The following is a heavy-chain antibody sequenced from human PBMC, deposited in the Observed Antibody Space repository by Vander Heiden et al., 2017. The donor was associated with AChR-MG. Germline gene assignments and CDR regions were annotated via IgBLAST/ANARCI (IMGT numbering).Heavy chain of an antibody. CDR2: IYYSGST. CDR3: ARGAWLAYYFDY. D-gene: IGHD6-19*01. CDR1: GGSISSSY. Sequence: QVQLQESGPGLVKPSETLSLTCTVSGGSISSSYWSWIRQPPGKGLEWIGYIYYSGSTNYNPSLKSRVTISVDTSKNQFSLKLSSVTAADTAVYYCARGAWLAYYFDYWGQGTLVTVSS. J-gene: IGHJ4*02. V-gene: IGHV4-59*08.